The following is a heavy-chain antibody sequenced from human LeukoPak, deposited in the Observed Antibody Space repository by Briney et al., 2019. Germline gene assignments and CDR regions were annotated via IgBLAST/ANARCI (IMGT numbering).Heavy chain of an antibody. CDR3: ARLSGYDWESFYDY. D-gene: IGHD5-12*01. CDR2: ISGSGDDT. V-gene: IGHV3-23*01. CDR1: GFTFSSYA. Sequence: GGSLRLSCAGSGFTFSSYAMTWVRQAPGKGLEWVSAISGSGDDTYYADSVKGRFTISRDNSKNTLYLQINRLRAEDTAVYYCARLSGYDWESFYDYWGQGTLVTVSS. J-gene: IGHJ4*02.